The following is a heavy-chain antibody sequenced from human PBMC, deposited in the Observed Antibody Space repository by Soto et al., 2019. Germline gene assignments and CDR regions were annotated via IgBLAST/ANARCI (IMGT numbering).Heavy chain of an antibody. D-gene: IGHD6-19*01. CDR2: ISGSGVST. J-gene: IGHJ4*02. CDR1: GFTFSRYA. Sequence: EVPLLESGGGLVQPGGSLRLSCAASGFTFSRYAMSWVRQAPGKGLEWVSVISGSGVSTYYADSVKGRFTISRDNSKNTLYLQMNGLRAEDTAVYYCASRSSGWYFDYWGQGTLVTVSS. V-gene: IGHV3-23*01. CDR3: ASRSSGWYFDY.